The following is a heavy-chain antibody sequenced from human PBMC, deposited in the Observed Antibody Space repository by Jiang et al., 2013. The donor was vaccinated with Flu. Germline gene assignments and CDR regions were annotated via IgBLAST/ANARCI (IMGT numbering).Heavy chain of an antibody. Sequence: SGAEVKKPGSSVKVSCKASGGTFSSYTISGVRQAPGQGLEWMGRIIPILGIANYAQKFQGRVTITADKSTSTAYMELSSLRSEDTAVYYCARDGEQQLVRSLPDYWGQGTLVTVSS. V-gene: IGHV1-69*04. J-gene: IGHJ4*02. CDR3: ARDGEQQLVRSLPDY. CDR1: GGTFSSYT. CDR2: IIPILGIA. D-gene: IGHD6-13*01.